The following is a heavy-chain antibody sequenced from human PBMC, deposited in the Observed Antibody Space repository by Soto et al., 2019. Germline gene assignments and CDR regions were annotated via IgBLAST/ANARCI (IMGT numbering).Heavy chain of an antibody. CDR3: AKDRHYYDSSGYAFWDF. J-gene: IGHJ4*02. CDR2: ILFDGSNK. D-gene: IGHD3-22*01. Sequence: GGSLRLSCAVSGFTFSSYGMHWVRQAPGKGLEWVAVILFDGSNKYYADSVKGRFTISRDNSKNTLYLQMNSLRAEDTAVYYCAKDRHYYDSSGYAFWDFWGQGTRVTVP. CDR1: GFTFSSYG. V-gene: IGHV3-30*18.